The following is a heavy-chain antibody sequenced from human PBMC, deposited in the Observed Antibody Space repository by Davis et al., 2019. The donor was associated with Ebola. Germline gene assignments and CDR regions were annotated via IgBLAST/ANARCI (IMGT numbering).Heavy chain of an antibody. CDR3: ARGMGLTALGGLYFYSYAMDV. D-gene: IGHD4/OR15-4a*01. J-gene: IGHJ6*04. Sequence: ASVKVSCKASGYTFTSYGINWVRQATGQGLEWMGWMNPNSGSTGYTQKFQGRVTMTRNTSLSTAYMELGSLRSEDTAVYYCARGMGLTALGGLYFYSYAMDVWGKGTTVTVSS. CDR1: GYTFTSYG. V-gene: IGHV1-8*02. CDR2: MNPNSGST.